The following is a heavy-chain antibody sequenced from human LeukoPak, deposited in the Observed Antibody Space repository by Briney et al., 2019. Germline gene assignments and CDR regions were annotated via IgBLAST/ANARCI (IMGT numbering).Heavy chain of an antibody. CDR2: IKSHSGVT. CDR1: GFTLSRYY. Sequence: ASVKDSCKASGFTLSRYYIHWVRQAPGQGLEWMGYIKSHSGVTSFPQKFQGRVTLSTDTSISAAYMVLSSLISDDTAMYYCVREGNEVLTKNFDHWGQGALVTVSS. V-gene: IGHV1-2*02. J-gene: IGHJ4*02. D-gene: IGHD4/OR15-4a*01. CDR3: VREGNEVLTKNFDH.